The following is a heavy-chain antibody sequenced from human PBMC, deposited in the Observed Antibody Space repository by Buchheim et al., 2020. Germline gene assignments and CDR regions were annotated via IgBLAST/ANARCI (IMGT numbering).Heavy chain of an antibody. CDR1: GFTFSSYG. J-gene: IGHJ5*02. CDR2: ISYDGSNK. Sequence: QVQLVESGGGVVQPGRSLRLSCAASGFTFSSYGMHWVRQAPGKGLEWVAVISYDGSNKYYADSVKGRFTISRDNPKNTLYLQMNSLRAEDTAVYYCAKDRPFHGDSPLGGFDPWGQGTL. V-gene: IGHV3-30*18. CDR3: AKDRPFHGDSPLGGFDP. D-gene: IGHD4-17*01.